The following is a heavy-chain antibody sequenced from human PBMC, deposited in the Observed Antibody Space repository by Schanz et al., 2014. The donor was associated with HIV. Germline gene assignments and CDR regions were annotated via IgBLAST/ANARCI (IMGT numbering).Heavy chain of an antibody. V-gene: IGHV3-49*05. Sequence: VQLVESGGGLVKPGRSLRLSCTASGFTFSDYPMSWFRQAPGKGLEWVGFIRSKAYGGTPEYAASVKGRFTISRDDSKSIAYLQVNSLRIEDTAVYYCRGYRFYYGVDFWGQGTTVTVS. D-gene: IGHD5-18*01. CDR3: RGYRFYYGVDF. J-gene: IGHJ6*02. CDR1: GFTFSDYP. CDR2: IRSKAYGGTP.